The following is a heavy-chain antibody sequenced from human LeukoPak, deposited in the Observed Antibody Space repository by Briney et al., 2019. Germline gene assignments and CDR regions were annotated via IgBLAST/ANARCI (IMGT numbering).Heavy chain of an antibody. CDR2: ISSSGSTI. Sequence: PGGSLRLSCAASGFTFSDYYMSWIRQAPGKGLEWVSYISSSGSTIYYADSVKGRFTISRDNAKNSLYLQMNSLRAEDTAVYYCARVPVNDYSNPLGYYYYMDVWGKGTTVTVSS. V-gene: IGHV3-11*04. J-gene: IGHJ6*03. CDR3: ARVPVNDYSNPLGYYYYMDV. D-gene: IGHD4-11*01. CDR1: GFTFSDYY.